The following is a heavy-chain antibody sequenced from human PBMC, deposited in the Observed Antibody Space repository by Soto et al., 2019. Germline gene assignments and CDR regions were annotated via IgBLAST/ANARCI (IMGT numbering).Heavy chain of an antibody. V-gene: IGHV4-34*01. CDR1: AGSFSHYY. Sequence: QVQQQPWGAGLLKPSETLSLTCAVYAGSFSHYYWNWIRQSPGKGLEWIGKIKHSGSSNYNPSLRSRVSISVDMSKNQFSLRLTSVTAADTDVYYCARGGSSDWQVALDIWGQGTMVTVSS. J-gene: IGHJ3*02. D-gene: IGHD6-19*01. CDR3: ARGGSSDWQVALDI. CDR2: IKHSGSS.